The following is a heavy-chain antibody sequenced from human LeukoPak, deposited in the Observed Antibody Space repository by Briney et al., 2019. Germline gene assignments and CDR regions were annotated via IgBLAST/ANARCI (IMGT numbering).Heavy chain of an antibody. J-gene: IGHJ4*02. Sequence: PSETLSLTCAVSGGSITSSSYYWGWTRQPPGKGLEWIGYIYYSGSTNYNPSLKGRVPISADTAKNQFSLQLNSVTAADTAVYYCASSHCSGGSCYSDYWGQGTRVTVSS. V-gene: IGHV4-39*01. CDR2: IYYSGST. D-gene: IGHD2-15*01. CDR1: GGSITSSSYY. CDR3: ASSHCSGGSCYSDY.